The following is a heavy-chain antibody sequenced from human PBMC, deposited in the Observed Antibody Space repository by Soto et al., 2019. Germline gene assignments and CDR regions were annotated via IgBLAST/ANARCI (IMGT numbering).Heavy chain of an antibody. J-gene: IGHJ3*01. CDR3: AAWSHIVPVLTANIIDV. CDR2: ISEDGSAT. Sequence: QLGESGGGLVQPGGSLRLSCEASGFTCSMYWMNWFRQAPGKGLEWVSRISEDGSATTSADSVKGRFTTSRDNAKNTLFLQLNSLGVEDTAVYYCAAWSHIVPVLTANIIDVWGQGTRVTVSS. D-gene: IGHD2-2*01. V-gene: IGHV3-74*01. CDR1: GFTCSMYW.